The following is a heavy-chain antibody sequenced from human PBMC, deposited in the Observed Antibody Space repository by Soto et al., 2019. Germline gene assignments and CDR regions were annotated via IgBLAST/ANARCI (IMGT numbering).Heavy chain of an antibody. CDR2: ISSSESTI. CDR1: KFTFSNYN. V-gene: IGHV3-48*02. CDR3: AGGDSSGWDFDY. Sequence: EVQLVESGGGLVQPGGSLRLSCAASKFTFSNYNMNWVRQAPGKGLEWVSYISSSESTIYYADSVKDRFVIYRDNAENSLYLQMNSLRDEDTAVYYCAGGDSSGWDFDYWGQGTLVTVSS. J-gene: IGHJ4*02. D-gene: IGHD6-19*01.